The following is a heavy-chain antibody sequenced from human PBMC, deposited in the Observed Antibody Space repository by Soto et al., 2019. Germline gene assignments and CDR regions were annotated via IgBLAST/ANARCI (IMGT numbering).Heavy chain of an antibody. Sequence: EVQLLESGGGLVQPGGSLRLSCAASGFTFSSYAMSWVRQAPGKGLEWVSAISGSGGSTYYADSVKGRFTISRDNSKNTPYLQMNSLRADGTAVYYCANHLWFGEFSNWGQGTLVTVSS. CDR3: ANHLWFGEFSN. J-gene: IGHJ4*02. V-gene: IGHV3-23*01. CDR2: ISGSGGST. CDR1: GFTFSSYA. D-gene: IGHD3-10*01.